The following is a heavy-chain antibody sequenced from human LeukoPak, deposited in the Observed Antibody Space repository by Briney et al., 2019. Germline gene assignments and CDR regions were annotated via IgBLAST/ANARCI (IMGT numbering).Heavy chain of an antibody. J-gene: IGHJ4*02. D-gene: IGHD3-22*01. CDR2: IYSGGST. CDR1: GFTVSSNY. CDR3: ARGSRGYYYVFDY. V-gene: IGHV3-66*01. Sequence: LPGGSLRLSCAASGFTVSSNYLSWVRQAPGKGLEWVSLIYSGGSTYYADSVKGRFTISRDNSKNTLYLQMNSLRAEDTAVYYCARGSRGYYYVFDYWGQGTLVTVSS.